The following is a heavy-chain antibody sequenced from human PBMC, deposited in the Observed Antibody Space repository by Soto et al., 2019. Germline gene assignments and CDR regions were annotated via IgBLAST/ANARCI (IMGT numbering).Heavy chain of an antibody. CDR3: ARDLSGTGLDI. J-gene: IGHJ6*02. Sequence: QLQLHESGPGLVKPSETLSLTCNVSGDSIGRFYWSWIRQSAGKGLEWIGRVYSTGGVTYNPALTGRVTISLDRCNIRVSLEMNSVTAADTAVYVCARDLSGTGLDIWGRGTRVSVSS. CDR2: VYSTGGV. D-gene: IGHD1-26*01. V-gene: IGHV4-4*07. CDR1: GDSIGRFY.